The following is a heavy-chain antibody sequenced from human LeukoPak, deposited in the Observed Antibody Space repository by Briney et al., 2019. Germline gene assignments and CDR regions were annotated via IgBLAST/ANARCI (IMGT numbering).Heavy chain of an antibody. CDR1: GYTFTGYY. D-gene: IGHD2-15*01. CDR2: INPNSGGT. CDR3: ARDHPYCSGGSCYSGAFDI. Sequence: ASVKVSCKASGYTFTGYYMHWMRQAPGQGLEWMGRINPNSGGTNYAQKFQGRVTMTRDTSISTAYMELSRPRSDDTAVYYCARDHPYCSGGSCYSGAFDIWGQGTMVTVSS. J-gene: IGHJ3*02. V-gene: IGHV1-2*06.